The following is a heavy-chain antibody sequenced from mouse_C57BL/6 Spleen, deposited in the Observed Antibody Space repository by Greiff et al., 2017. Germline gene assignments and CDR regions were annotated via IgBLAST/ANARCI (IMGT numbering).Heavy chain of an antibody. CDR1: GYAFSSYW. D-gene: IGHD2-3*01. CDR3: ARLGPIYDGYYVRDY. J-gene: IGHJ2*01. Sequence: VQLQQSGAELVKPGASVKISCKASGYAFSSYWMNWVQQRPGKGLEWIGQIYPGDGDTNYNGKFKGKATLTADKSSSTADMQLSSLTSEDSSVYVCARLGPIYDGYYVRDYWGQGTTLTVSS. CDR2: IYPGDGDT. V-gene: IGHV1-80*01.